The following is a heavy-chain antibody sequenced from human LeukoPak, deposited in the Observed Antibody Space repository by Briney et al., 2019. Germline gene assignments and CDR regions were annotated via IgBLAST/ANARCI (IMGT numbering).Heavy chain of an antibody. V-gene: IGHV4-34*01. D-gene: IGHD2-2*02. CDR2: INHSGST. CDR3: ARPNIPGRRRWFDP. Sequence: SETLSLTCAVSGGSFSGYYWSWIRQPPGKGLEWIGGINHSGSTYYNPSLKSRVTISVDTSTNQFSLKLSSVTAADTAVYYCARPNIPGRRRWFDPWGQGTLVTVSS. J-gene: IGHJ5*02. CDR1: GGSFSGYY.